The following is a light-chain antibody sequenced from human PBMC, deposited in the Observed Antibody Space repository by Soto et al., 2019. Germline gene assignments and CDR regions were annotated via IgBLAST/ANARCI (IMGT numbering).Light chain of an antibody. V-gene: IGKV4-1*01. CDR2: WAS. CDR1: QSVLYSSNNKNY. Sequence: DIVMTQSPDSLAVSLGERATINCKSSQSVLYSSNNKNYLAWYQQKPGQPPKLLIYWASTRESGVPDRFSGSGSVTDFTLNISSLQAEDVGVYYCQQYYSTPPYTFGQGTKLEIK. J-gene: IGKJ2*01. CDR3: QQYYSTPPYT.